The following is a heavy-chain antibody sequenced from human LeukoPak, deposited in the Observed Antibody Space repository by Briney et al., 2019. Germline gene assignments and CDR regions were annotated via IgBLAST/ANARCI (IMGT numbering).Heavy chain of an antibody. Sequence: ASVKVSCKASGYTFTSYDINWVRQATGQGLEWMGWMNPNSGNTGYAQKFQGGVTMTRNTSISTAYMELSSLRSEDTAVYYCARGIGYFDWSEPDYWGQGTLVTVSS. D-gene: IGHD3-9*01. CDR1: GYTFTSYD. J-gene: IGHJ4*02. V-gene: IGHV1-8*01. CDR2: MNPNSGNT. CDR3: ARGIGYFDWSEPDY.